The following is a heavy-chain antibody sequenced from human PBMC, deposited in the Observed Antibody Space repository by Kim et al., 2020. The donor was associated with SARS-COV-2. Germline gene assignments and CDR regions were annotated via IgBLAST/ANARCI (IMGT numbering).Heavy chain of an antibody. D-gene: IGHD6-6*01. V-gene: IGHV3-9*01. CDR2: LSLDSDRK. CDR3: TRDLVPGGADY. Sequence: GGSLRLSCETSGFNFDIYAVHWVRQAPGKGLEWVSGLSLDSDRKGYADSVKGRFIVSRDTDNTVLQQVDSLQTEDTALYYCTRDLVPGGADYWGPGTLVTVSS. J-gene: IGHJ4*02. CDR1: GFNFDIYA.